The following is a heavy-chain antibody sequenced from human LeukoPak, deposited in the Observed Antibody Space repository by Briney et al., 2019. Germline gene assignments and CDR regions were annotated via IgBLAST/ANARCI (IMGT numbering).Heavy chain of an antibody. J-gene: IGHJ4*02. CDR1: GFTFSSYS. CDR3: ARTSPWYYDSSGYPYYFDY. V-gene: IGHV3-21*01. Sequence: GGSLGLSCAASGFTFSSYSMNWVRQAPGKGLEWVSSISSSSSYIYYADSVKGRFTISRDNAKNSLYLQMNSLRAEDTAVYYCARTSPWYYDSSGYPYYFDYWGQGTLVTVSS. CDR2: ISSSSSYI. D-gene: IGHD3-22*01.